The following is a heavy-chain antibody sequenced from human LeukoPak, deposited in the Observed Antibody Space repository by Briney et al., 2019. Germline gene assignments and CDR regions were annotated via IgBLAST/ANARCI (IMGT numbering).Heavy chain of an antibody. CDR3: AKGGPPPYYYYGMDV. J-gene: IGHJ6*02. CDR2: ISGGGGST. CDR1: GFTFSSYA. V-gene: IGHV3-23*01. Sequence: GGSLRLSCAASGFTFSSYAMSWVRQAPGKGLEWVSAISGGGGSTYYADSVKGRFTISRDNSKNTLYLQMNSLRPEDTAVYYCAKGGPPPYYYYGMDVWGQGTTVTVSS.